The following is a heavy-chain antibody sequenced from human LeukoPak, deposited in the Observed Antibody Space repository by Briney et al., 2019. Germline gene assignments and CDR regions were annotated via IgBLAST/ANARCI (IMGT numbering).Heavy chain of an antibody. CDR2: IYSGGST. CDR3: ARAHPYDPVAFDI. D-gene: IGHD2-21*01. J-gene: IGHJ3*02. Sequence: GGSLRLSCAASGFTVSSNYMSWVRQAPGKGLEWVSVIYSGGSTYYADSVKGRFTISRDNSKNTLYLQMNILRAEDTAVYYCARAHPYDPVAFDIWAQGTMVTVSS. CDR1: GFTVSSNY. V-gene: IGHV3-53*01.